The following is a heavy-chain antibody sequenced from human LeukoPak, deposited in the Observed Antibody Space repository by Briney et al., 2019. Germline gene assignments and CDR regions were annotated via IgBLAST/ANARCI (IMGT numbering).Heavy chain of an antibody. Sequence: ASVKVSCKASGYTFTGYYMHWVRQAPGQGLEWMGWINPKSGGTNYAQKFQGRVTMTRDTSISTAYMELNRLESDDTAVYYCARDRLDYYDTSGYAGYWGQGTLVTVSS. V-gene: IGHV1-2*02. CDR1: GYTFTGYY. D-gene: IGHD3-22*01. CDR2: INPKSGGT. J-gene: IGHJ4*02. CDR3: ARDRLDYYDTSGYAGY.